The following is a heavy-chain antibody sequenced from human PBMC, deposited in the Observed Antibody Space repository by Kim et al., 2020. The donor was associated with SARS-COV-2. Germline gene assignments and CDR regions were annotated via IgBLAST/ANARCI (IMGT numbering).Heavy chain of an antibody. V-gene: IGHV1-18*04. D-gene: IGHD2-2*01. CDR3: ARGGDIVVVPAANYYYYYGMDV. CDR1: GYTFTSYG. CDR2: ISAYNGNT. Sequence: ASVKVSCKASGYTFTSYGISWVRQAPGQGLEWMGWISAYNGNTNYAQKLQGRVTMTTDTSTSTAYMELRSLRSDDTAVYYCARGGDIVVVPAANYYYYYGMDVWGQGTTVTVSS. J-gene: IGHJ6*02.